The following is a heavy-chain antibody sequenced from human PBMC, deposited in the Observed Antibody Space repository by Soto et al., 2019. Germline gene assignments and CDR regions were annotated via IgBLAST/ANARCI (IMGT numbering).Heavy chain of an antibody. D-gene: IGHD3-22*01. J-gene: IGHJ4*02. CDR3: ARADGNYYDSSGYYGVPFDY. Sequence: ASVKVSCKASGGTFSSYAISWVRQAPGQGLEWMGGIIPIFGTANYAQKFQGRVTITADESTSTAYMELSSLRSEDTAVYYCARADGNYYDSSGYYGVPFDYWGQGTLVTVSS. CDR1: GGTFSSYA. CDR2: IIPIFGTA. V-gene: IGHV1-69*13.